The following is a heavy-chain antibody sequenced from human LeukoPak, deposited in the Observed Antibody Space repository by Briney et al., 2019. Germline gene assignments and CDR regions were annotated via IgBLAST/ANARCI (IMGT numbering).Heavy chain of an antibody. CDR3: ARAPNAGGNGAFDI. D-gene: IGHD4-23*01. Sequence: SETLSLTCIVSGYSISSGYYWGWIRQPLGKGLEWIGSLYHSGSTYYNPSLKSRVTISIDTSRNHFSLKLNSVTAADTAVYYCARAPNAGGNGAFDIWGQGTMVTVSS. CDR1: GYSISSGYY. CDR2: LYHSGST. J-gene: IGHJ3*02. V-gene: IGHV4-38-2*02.